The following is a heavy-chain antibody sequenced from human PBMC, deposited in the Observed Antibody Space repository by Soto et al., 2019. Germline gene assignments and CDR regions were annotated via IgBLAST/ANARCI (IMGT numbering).Heavy chain of an antibody. V-gene: IGHV3-15*07. J-gene: IGHJ5*02. CDR3: TKEGPPWFDP. CDR2: IKSKTDGWTT. Sequence: EVQLVESGGGLVKPGGSLRLSCAASGFTFSNAWMNWVRQAPGKGLEWVGRIKSKTDGWTTDYAAPVKGRFTISRDDSKNTLYLQMNSLKTEDTAVYYCTKEGPPWFDPWGQGTLVTVSS. CDR1: GFTFSNAW.